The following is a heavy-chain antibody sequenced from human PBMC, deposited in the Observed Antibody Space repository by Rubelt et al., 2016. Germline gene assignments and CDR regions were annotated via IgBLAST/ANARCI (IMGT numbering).Heavy chain of an antibody. CDR2: INWNGGST. V-gene: IGHV3-20*04. CDR1: GFTFSSYS. Sequence: GGGLVKPGGSLRLSCAASGFTFSSYSMNWVRQAPGKGLEWVSGINWNGGSTGYADSVKGRFTISRDNAKNSLYLQMNSLRAEDTALYYCARDRRRIAAAGAYNYWGQGTLVTVSS. D-gene: IGHD6-13*01. CDR3: ARDRRRIAAAGAYNY. J-gene: IGHJ4*02.